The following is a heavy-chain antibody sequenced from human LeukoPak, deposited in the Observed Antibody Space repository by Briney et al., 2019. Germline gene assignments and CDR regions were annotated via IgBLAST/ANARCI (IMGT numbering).Heavy chain of an antibody. D-gene: IGHD4-17*01. CDR1: GGSFSGYY. CDR3: ARVNGDYGSYYYYYMDV. CDR2: INHSGST. V-gene: IGHV4-34*01. J-gene: IGHJ6*03. Sequence: KPSETLSLTCAVYGGSFSGYYWSWIRQPPGKGLEWIGEINHSGSTNYNPSPKSRVTISVDTSKNQFSLKLSSVTAADTAVYYCARVNGDYGSYYYYYMDVWGKGTTVTVSS.